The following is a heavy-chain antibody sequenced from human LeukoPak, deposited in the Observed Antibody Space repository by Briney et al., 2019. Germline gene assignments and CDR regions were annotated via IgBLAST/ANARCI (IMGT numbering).Heavy chain of an antibody. CDR1: GFTFSSYS. Sequence: PGGSLRLSCAASGFTFSSYSMNWVRQAPGKGLEWVSGISGSGGSTFYADSVKGRLTISRDNSKNTLYLQMNSLRAEDTAVYFCAKAVLTYYYDSGGLGYWGQGTLVTVSS. D-gene: IGHD3-22*01. V-gene: IGHV3-23*01. J-gene: IGHJ4*02. CDR2: ISGSGGST. CDR3: AKAVLTYYYDSGGLGY.